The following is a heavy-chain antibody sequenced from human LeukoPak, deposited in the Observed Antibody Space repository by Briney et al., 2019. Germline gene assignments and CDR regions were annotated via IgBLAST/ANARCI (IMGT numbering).Heavy chain of an antibody. CDR3: ARGEAGYSGSYCIDY. CDR1: GGSISSYY. V-gene: IGHV4-59*01. CDR2: IYYSGST. J-gene: IGHJ4*02. Sequence: SETLSLTCTVSGGSISSYYWSWIRQPPGKGLEWIGYIYYSGSTNYNPSLKSRVTISVDTSKSQFSLKLSSVTAADTAVYYCARGEAGYSGSYCIDYWGQGTLVTVSS. D-gene: IGHD1-26*01.